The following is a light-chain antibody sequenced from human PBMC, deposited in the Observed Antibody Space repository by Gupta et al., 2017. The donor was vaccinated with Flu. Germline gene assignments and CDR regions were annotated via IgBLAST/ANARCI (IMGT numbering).Light chain of an antibody. CDR2: KTS. J-gene: IGKJ1*01. Sequence: DRVTIACRASQSISSWLAWYQQKPGKAPKLLIYKTSTVESGVPSRFSGSGSGTEFTLTISSLQPDDLSTYYCQEYDSYSSKAFGQGTKVEI. CDR3: QEYDSYSSKA. CDR1: QSISSW. V-gene: IGKV1-5*03.